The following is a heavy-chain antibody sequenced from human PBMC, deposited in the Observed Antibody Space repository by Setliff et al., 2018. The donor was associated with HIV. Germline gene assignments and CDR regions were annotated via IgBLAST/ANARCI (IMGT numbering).Heavy chain of an antibody. CDR2: INPSRHNT. V-gene: IGHV1-2*06. Sequence: GASVKVSCKASGGTFSSYTFSWVRQAPGQGLEWMGRINPSRHNTIYAPRYQGRVTMTRDTSISTAYMELGGLRSDDTAVYYCARNYGADSNYFDYWGQGTLVTVSS. CDR1: GGTFSSYT. J-gene: IGHJ4*02. D-gene: IGHD4-17*01. CDR3: ARNYGADSNYFDY.